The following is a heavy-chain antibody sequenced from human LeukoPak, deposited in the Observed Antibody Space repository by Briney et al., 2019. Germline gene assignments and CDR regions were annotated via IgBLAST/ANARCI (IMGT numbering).Heavy chain of an antibody. J-gene: IGHJ4*02. CDR2: IYSGGST. CDR3: ARGSDSGSYYRGRYFDY. V-gene: IGHV3-66*01. D-gene: IGHD1-26*01. CDR1: GFTVSSNY. Sequence: GGSLRLSCAASGFTVSSNYMSWVRQAPGKGLEWVSVIYSGGSTYYADSVKGRFTISRDNSKNTLYLQMNSLRAEDTAVYYCARGSDSGSYYRGRYFDYWGQGTLVTVSS.